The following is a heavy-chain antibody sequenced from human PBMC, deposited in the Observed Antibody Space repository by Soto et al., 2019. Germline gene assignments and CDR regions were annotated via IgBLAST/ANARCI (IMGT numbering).Heavy chain of an antibody. V-gene: IGHV3-30-3*01. CDR2: ISYDGSNK. Sequence: PGGSLRLSCAASGFTFSSYAMHWVRQAPGKGLEWEAVISYDGSNKYYADSVKGRFTISRDNSKNTLYLQMNSLRAEDTAVYYCAKDHVRSGIFNYGMDVWGQGTTVTVSS. D-gene: IGHD3-10*01. J-gene: IGHJ6*02. CDR3: AKDHVRSGIFNYGMDV. CDR1: GFTFSSYA.